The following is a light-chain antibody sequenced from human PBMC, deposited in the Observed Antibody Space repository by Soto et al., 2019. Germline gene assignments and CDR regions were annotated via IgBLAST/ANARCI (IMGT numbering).Light chain of an antibody. CDR1: QGINNY. J-gene: IGKJ1*01. V-gene: IGKV1-27*01. Sequence: DIQMTQSPSSLSASVGDSVTITCRASQGINNYLAWFQQKPGKVPVLLIYAASTLKPGVPSRFSGSGAGTDFTLTISSLQPEDFATYYGQKSDSAPRTFGQGTKVEIK. CDR2: AAS. CDR3: QKSDSAPRT.